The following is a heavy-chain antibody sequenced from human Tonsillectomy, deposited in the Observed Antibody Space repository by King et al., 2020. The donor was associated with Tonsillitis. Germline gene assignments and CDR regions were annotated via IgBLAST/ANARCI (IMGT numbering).Heavy chain of an antibody. D-gene: IGHD5-12*01. CDR1: GGSISSSNW. CDR2: IYHSGST. V-gene: IGHV4-4*02. J-gene: IGHJ4*02. CDR3: ARDCDSCSADINY. Sequence: QLQESGPGLVKPSGTLSLTCAVSGGSISSSNWWSWVRQPPGKGLEWIGEIYHSGSTNYNPSLKSQVTISVDKSKNQFSLKLRSVNAADTAVYYYARDCDSCSADINYWGQGTLVTVSS.